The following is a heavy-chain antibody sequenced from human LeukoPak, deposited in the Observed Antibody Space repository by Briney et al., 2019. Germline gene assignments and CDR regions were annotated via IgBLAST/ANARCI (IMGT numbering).Heavy chain of an antibody. D-gene: IGHD5-24*01. Sequence: KLGESLKISCKGSGYSFPIYWIGWVRQMPGKGLEWMGLIYPGDSDTRCSPSFQGQVSISADKSISTAYLQWSSLKASDTAMYYCARRPDGHNQGPFDIWGQGTMVTVSS. J-gene: IGHJ3*02. CDR2: IYPGDSDT. V-gene: IGHV5-51*01. CDR1: GYSFPIYW. CDR3: ARRPDGHNQGPFDI.